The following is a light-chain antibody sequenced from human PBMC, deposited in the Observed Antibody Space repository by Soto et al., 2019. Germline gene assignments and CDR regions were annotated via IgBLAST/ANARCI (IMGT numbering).Light chain of an antibody. CDR2: KAS. V-gene: IGKV1-5*03. J-gene: IGKJ1*01. CDR1: QSISSW. CDR3: QQYKSYKWK. Sequence: DNHMTQSPSTLSASVGDRVTITCRASQSISSWLAWYQQKPGKAPNLLIYKASSLRSGVPSRFSGSGSGTEFTLTISSLQPDDSATYYCQQYKSYKWKCGQGTKVDIK.